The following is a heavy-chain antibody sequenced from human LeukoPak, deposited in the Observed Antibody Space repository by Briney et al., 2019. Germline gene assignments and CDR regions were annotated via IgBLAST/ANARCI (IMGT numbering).Heavy chain of an antibody. CDR2: ISAYNGNT. V-gene: IGHV1-18*01. CDR1: GYTFTSYG. D-gene: IGHD6-6*01. CDR3: ARDSDSIAARLSWFDP. J-gene: IGHJ5*02. Sequence: ASVKVSCEASGYTFTSYGISWVRQAPGQGLEWMGWISAYNGNTNYAQKLQGRVTMTTDTSTSTAYMELRSLRSDDTAVYYCARDSDSIAARLSWFDPWGQGTLVTVSS.